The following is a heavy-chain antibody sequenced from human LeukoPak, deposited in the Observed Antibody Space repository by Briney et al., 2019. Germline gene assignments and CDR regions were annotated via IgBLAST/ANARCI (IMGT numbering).Heavy chain of an antibody. Sequence: ASVKVSCKASGYTFTGYYMHWVRQAPGQGLEWMGWINPNSGGTNYAQKFQGRVTMTRDTSISTAYMELSRLRSDDTAVYYCARDLGDIVLMVLRGYFDYWGQGTLVTVSS. CDR2: INPNSGGT. CDR1: GYTFTGYY. D-gene: IGHD2-8*01. CDR3: ARDLGDIVLMVLRGYFDY. J-gene: IGHJ4*02. V-gene: IGHV1-2*02.